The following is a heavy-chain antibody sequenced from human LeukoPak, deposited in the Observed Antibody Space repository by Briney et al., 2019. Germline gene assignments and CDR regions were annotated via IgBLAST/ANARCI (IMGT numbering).Heavy chain of an antibody. Sequence: ASVKVSCKASGYTFTGYYMHWVRQAPGQGLEWMGWINPNSGGTNYAQKFQGRVTMTRDTSISTAYMELSRLRSDDTAVYYCARDRRVVVPAATNRYNWFDPWGQGTLVTVSS. CDR2: INPNSGGT. J-gene: IGHJ5*02. CDR1: GYTFTGYY. CDR3: ARDRRVVVPAATNRYNWFDP. V-gene: IGHV1-2*02. D-gene: IGHD2-2*01.